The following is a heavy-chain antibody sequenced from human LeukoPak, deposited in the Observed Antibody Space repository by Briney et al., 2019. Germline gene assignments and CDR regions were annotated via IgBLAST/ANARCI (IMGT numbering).Heavy chain of an antibody. CDR1: GFTFYSYA. CDR3: AKDICGDYGMDV. J-gene: IGHJ6*02. D-gene: IGHD4-17*01. Sequence: GGSLRLSCAASGFTFYSYAMNWGLQAPRKGVEWGSAISGSGGSTYYADSVKGRVTISIDNSNNKLYLQMSSLRAADTAVYYCAKDICGDYGMDVWGQGTTVTVSS. V-gene: IGHV3-23*01. CDR2: ISGSGGST.